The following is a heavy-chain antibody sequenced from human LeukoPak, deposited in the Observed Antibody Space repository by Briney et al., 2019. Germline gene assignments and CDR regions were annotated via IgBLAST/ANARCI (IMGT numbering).Heavy chain of an antibody. J-gene: IGHJ4*02. Sequence: GGSLRLSCAASGFTFSTYAMSWVRQASGKGLKWVSEMSGSGASTYYADSVKGRFTISRDNSKNTLYLQMNSLRAEDTAVYYCAKDSTHYRVWDNYDTRGLTYWGQGTLVTVSS. CDR3: AKDSTHYRVWDNYDTRGLTY. D-gene: IGHD3-22*01. CDR2: MSGSGAST. CDR1: GFTFSTYA. V-gene: IGHV3-23*01.